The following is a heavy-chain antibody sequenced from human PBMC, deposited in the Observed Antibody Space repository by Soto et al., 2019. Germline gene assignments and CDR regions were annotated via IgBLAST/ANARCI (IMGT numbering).Heavy chain of an antibody. CDR3: ARELRYCGGDCPFDY. CDR1: GGSISSYY. V-gene: IGHV4-59*01. Sequence: PSETLSLTCTVSGGSISSYYWSWIRQPPGKGLEWIGYIYYSGSTNYNPSLKSRVTISVDTSKNQFSLKLSSVTAADTAVYYCARELRYCGGDCPFDYWGQRTLVTVSS. J-gene: IGHJ4*02. D-gene: IGHD2-21*02. CDR2: IYYSGST.